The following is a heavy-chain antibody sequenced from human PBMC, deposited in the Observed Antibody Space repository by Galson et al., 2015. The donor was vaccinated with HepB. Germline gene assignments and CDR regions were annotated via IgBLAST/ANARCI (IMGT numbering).Heavy chain of an antibody. CDR1: GFTFSRHW. J-gene: IGHJ5*02. V-gene: IGHV3-7*03. Sequence: SLRLSCAASGFTFSRHWMSWVRQAPGKGLEWVANIKQDGSEKYYLGSVKGRFTMSRDNAKNSLYLQMNSLRADDTAVYYCARLRGGQHPSWFDPWGQGSLVTVSS. CDR3: ARLRGGQHPSWFDP. CDR2: IKQDGSEK. D-gene: IGHD6-13*01.